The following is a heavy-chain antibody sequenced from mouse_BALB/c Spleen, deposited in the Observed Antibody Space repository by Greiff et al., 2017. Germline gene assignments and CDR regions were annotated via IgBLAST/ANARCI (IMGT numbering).Heavy chain of an antibody. V-gene: IGHV5-6-3*01. Sequence: EVQRVESGGGLVQPGGSLKLSCAASGFTFSSYGMSWVRQTPDKRLELVATINSNGGSTYYPDSVKGRFTISRDNAKNTLYLQMSSLKSEDTAMYYCARDPYGNYVWFAYWGQGTLVTVSA. CDR2: INSNGGST. CDR1: GFTFSSYG. J-gene: IGHJ3*01. CDR3: ARDPYGNYVWFAY. D-gene: IGHD2-1*01.